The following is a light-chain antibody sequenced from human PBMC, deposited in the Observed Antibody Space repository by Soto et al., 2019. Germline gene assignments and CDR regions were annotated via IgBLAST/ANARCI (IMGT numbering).Light chain of an antibody. CDR3: ASWDDSLNGLV. CDR2: ANN. J-gene: IGLJ2*01. Sequence: QSVLTQPPSLSETPGQRVTISCSGSRSNIGGHIVNWYQQLPGMAPKLLMSANNQRSSGVPERFSGSKSGSSASLAISGLQYEDEAAYYCASWDDSLNGLVFGGGTKLTVL. CDR1: RSNIGGHI. V-gene: IGLV1-44*01.